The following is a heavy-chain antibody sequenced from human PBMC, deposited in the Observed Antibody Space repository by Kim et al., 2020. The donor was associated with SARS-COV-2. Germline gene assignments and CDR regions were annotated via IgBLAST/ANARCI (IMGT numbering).Heavy chain of an antibody. J-gene: IGHJ4*02. Sequence: DSVKGRFTISRDNSKNTLYLQMNSLRAEDTAVYYCALATCGELLSPSFDYWGQGTLVTVSS. V-gene: IGHV3-30*07. D-gene: IGHD3-10*01. CDR3: ALATCGELLSPSFDY.